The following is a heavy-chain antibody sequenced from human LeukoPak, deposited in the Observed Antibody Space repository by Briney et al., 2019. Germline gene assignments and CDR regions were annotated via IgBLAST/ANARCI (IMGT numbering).Heavy chain of an antibody. D-gene: IGHD1-26*01. J-gene: IGHJ6*03. Sequence: PGGSLRLSCAASGFTFSDYNMNWIRQAPGKGLEWLSYITGSSRTIDYADSVRGRFTISRDNAKNSLYLQMNSLRAEDTAVYYCAREDSGSYYVYGYYYYYMDVWGKGTTVTVSS. CDR1: GFTFSDYN. CDR3: AREDSGSYYVYGYYYYYMDV. V-gene: IGHV3-11*04. CDR2: ITGSSRTI.